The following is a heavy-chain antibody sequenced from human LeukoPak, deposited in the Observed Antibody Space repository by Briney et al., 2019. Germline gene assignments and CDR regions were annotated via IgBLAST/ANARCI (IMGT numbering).Heavy chain of an antibody. CDR3: ARDRDDFWSGYYIDY. CDR2: ISYDGSNK. V-gene: IGHV3-30-3*01. Sequence: GGSPRLSCAASGFTFSSYAMHWVRQAPGKGLEWVAVISYDGSNKYYADSVKGRFTISRDNSKNTLYLQMNSLRAEDTAVYYCARDRDDFWSGYYIDYWGQGTLVTVSS. D-gene: IGHD3-3*01. CDR1: GFTFSSYA. J-gene: IGHJ4*02.